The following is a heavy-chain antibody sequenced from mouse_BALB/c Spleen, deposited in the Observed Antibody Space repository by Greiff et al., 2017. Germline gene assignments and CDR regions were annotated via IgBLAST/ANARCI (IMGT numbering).Heavy chain of an antibody. D-gene: IGHD2-1*01. CDR1: GFSLTGYG. CDR3: ARVDRGYGKIAMDY. Sequence: QVHVKQSGPGLVAPSQSLSITCTVSGFSLTGYGVNWVRQPPGKGLEWLGMIWGDGSTDYNSALKSRLSISKDNSKSQVFLKMNSLQTDDTARYYCARVDRGYGKIAMDYWGQGTSVTVSS. V-gene: IGHV2-6-7*01. J-gene: IGHJ4*01. CDR2: IWGDGST.